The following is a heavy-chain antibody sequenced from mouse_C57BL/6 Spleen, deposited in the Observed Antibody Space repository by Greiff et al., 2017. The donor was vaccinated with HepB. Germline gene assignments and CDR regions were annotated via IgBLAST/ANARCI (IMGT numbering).Heavy chain of an antibody. CDR2: INPNNGGT. J-gene: IGHJ3*01. Sequence: DVQLQESGPELVKPGASVKIPCKASGYTFTDYNMDWVKQSHGKSLEWIGDINPNNGGTIYNQKFKGKATLTVDKSSSTAYMELRSLTSEDTAVYYCARHYSNYLAWFAYWGQGTLVTVSA. CDR3: ARHYSNYLAWFAY. D-gene: IGHD2-5*01. V-gene: IGHV1-18*01. CDR1: GYTFTDYN.